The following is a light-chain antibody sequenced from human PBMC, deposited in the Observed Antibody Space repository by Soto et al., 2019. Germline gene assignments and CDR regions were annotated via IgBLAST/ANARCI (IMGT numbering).Light chain of an antibody. V-gene: IGKV3-20*01. CDR2: GAT. J-gene: IGKJ1*01. Sequence: ENVLVQSPGTLSLSPGERATLSCRATESVSDSYLAWYQQKPGQAPRLLIYGATRMATGIPDRFSGSGSGTDFTLTISRLEPEDFAVYYCQQYGSPPGTFGQGTKVEIK. CDR3: QQYGSPPGT. CDR1: ESVSDSY.